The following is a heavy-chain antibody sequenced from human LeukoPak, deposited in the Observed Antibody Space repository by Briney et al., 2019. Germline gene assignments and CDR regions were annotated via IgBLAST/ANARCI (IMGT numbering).Heavy chain of an antibody. V-gene: IGHV1-46*01. D-gene: IGHD2-2*01. Sequence: ASVKVSCKASGYTFTSYYMHWVRQAPGQGLEWMGIINPSGGSTSYAQKFQGRVTMTRDTSTSTVYTELSSLRSEDTAVYYCARGCRVPAAMPYNWFDPWGQGTLVTVSS. J-gene: IGHJ5*02. CDR2: INPSGGST. CDR1: GYTFTSYY. CDR3: ARGCRVPAAMPYNWFDP.